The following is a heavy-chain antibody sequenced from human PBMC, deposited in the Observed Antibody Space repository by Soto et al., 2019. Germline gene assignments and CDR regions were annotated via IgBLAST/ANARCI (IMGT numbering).Heavy chain of an antibody. J-gene: IGHJ4*02. V-gene: IGHV2-5*01. D-gene: IGHD3-22*01. CDR3: AHRFGYYDSSVYFDY. Sequence: SGPTLVNPTQTLTLTCTFSGFSLSTSGVGVGWIRQPPGKALEWLALIYWNDDKRHSPSLKSRQTITKDTSKNQVVLTMTNMDPVDTATYYCAHRFGYYDSSVYFDYWGQGTLVTVSS. CDR1: GFSLSTSGVG. CDR2: IYWNDDK.